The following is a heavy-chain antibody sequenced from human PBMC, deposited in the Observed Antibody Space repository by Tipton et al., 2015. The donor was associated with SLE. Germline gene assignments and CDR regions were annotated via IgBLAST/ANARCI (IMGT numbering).Heavy chain of an antibody. CDR1: GGSVSSGSYY. J-gene: IGHJ5*02. V-gene: IGHV4-61*01. Sequence: TLSLTCTVSGGSVSSGSYYWSWIRQPPGKGLEWIGSIYHSGSTNYNPSLKSRVTISVDKSKNQFSLKLSSVTAADTAVYYCARESGPIAAAGTWNWFDPWGQGTLVTVSS. CDR3: ARESGPIAAAGTWNWFDP. D-gene: IGHD6-13*01. CDR2: IYHSGST.